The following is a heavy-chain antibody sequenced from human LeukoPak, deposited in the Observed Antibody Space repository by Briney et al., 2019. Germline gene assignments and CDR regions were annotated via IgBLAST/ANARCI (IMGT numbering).Heavy chain of an antibody. CDR2: ISSSGSTI. Sequence: GGSLRLSCAASVFTFSSYGMYWVRQAPGKGLEWVSYISSSGSTIYYADSVKGRFTISRDNAKNSLYLQMNSLRAEDTAVYYCARDRGSSGWTLFIDYWGQGTLVTVSS. CDR1: VFTFSSYG. V-gene: IGHV3-48*04. J-gene: IGHJ4*02. CDR3: ARDRGSSGWTLFIDY. D-gene: IGHD6-19*01.